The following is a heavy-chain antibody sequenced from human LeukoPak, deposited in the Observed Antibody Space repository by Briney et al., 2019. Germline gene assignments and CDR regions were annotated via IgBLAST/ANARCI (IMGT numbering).Heavy chain of an antibody. Sequence: GRSLRLSCAASGFTFSSYAMHWVRQAPGKGLEWVAVISYDGSNKYYADSVKGRFTISRDNSKNTLYLQMNSLRAEDTAVYYCASRVDSSGYYPKRGVVDWGQGTLVTVSS. CDR1: GFTFSSYA. D-gene: IGHD3-22*01. CDR3: ASRVDSSGYYPKRGVVD. J-gene: IGHJ4*02. V-gene: IGHV3-30-3*01. CDR2: ISYDGSNK.